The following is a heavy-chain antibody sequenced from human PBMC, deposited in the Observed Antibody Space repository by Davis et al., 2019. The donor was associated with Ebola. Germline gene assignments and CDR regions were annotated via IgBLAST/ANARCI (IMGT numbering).Heavy chain of an antibody. CDR3: ARGGDSRSYYYYYGMDV. CDR1: GGSISSYY. J-gene: IGHJ6*02. CDR2: IYYSGST. D-gene: IGHD6-13*01. Sequence: PSETLSLTCTVSGGSISSYYWSWIRQPPGKGLEWIGYIYYSGSTNYNPSLKSRVTISVDTSKNQFSLKLSSVTAADTAVYYCARGGDSRSYYYYYGMDVWGQGTTVTVSS. V-gene: IGHV4-59*01.